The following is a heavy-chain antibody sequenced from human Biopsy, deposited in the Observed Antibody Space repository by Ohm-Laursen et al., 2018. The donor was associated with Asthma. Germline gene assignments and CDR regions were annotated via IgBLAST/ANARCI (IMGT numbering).Heavy chain of an antibody. D-gene: IGHD1-26*01. CDR1: GYTFTSYG. CDR3: ARDGPVGAPSDY. Sequence: ASVKVSCKVYGYTFTSYGISWARQAPGQGLEWMGWISAYNGNTNYAQKRQGRVTMTTDTSTSTAYMELRSLRSDDMAVYYCARDGPVGAPSDYWGQGTLVTVSS. V-gene: IGHV1-18*03. J-gene: IGHJ4*02. CDR2: ISAYNGNT.